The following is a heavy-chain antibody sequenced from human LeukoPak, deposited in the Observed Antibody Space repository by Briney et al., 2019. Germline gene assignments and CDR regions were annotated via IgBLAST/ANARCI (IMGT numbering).Heavy chain of an antibody. J-gene: IGHJ5*01. CDR3: ARELPREVTLDS. Sequence: PGGSLRLSCVASEFYFFSYGMQWVRQAPGKGLVWVSRIFTDGSTTSYADSVKGRFTISRDNAKNTLYLEMKSLRVEDTAVYYCARELPREVTLDSWAQGTLVTVSP. CDR1: EFYFFSYG. V-gene: IGHV3-74*01. CDR2: IFTDGSTT. D-gene: IGHD2-21*02.